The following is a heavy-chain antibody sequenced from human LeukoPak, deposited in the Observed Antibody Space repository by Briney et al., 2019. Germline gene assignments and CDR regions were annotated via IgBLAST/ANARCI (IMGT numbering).Heavy chain of an antibody. V-gene: IGHV3-15*01. CDR3: TTAQEWELLPPNFDY. CDR2: IKSKTDGGTT. D-gene: IGHD1-26*01. J-gene: IGHJ4*02. CDR1: GFTFSNAW. Sequence: GGSLRLSCAASGFTFSNAWMSWVRQAPGKGLEWAGRIKSKTDGGTTDYAAPAKGRFTISRDDSKNTLYLQMNSLKTEDTAVYYCTTAQEWELLPPNFDYWGQGTLVTVSS.